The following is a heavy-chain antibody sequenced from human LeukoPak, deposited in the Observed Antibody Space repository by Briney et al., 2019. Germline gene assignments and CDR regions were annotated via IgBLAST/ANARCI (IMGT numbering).Heavy chain of an antibody. D-gene: IGHD6-19*01. CDR2: ISYDGSNK. CDR1: GFTFSSYG. Sequence: GGSLRLSCAASGFTFSSYGIHWVRQAPGKGLEWVAVISYDGSNKYYADSVKGRFTISRDNSKNTLYLQINSLRAEDTAVYYCANGWAEWESTGWYYLEYWGQGILVTVSS. CDR3: ANGWAEWESTGWYYLEY. J-gene: IGHJ4*02. V-gene: IGHV3-30*18.